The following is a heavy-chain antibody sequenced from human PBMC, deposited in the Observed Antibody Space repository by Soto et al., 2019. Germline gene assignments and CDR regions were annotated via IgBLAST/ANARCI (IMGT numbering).Heavy chain of an antibody. CDR3: ASFPVIPGRDSPLIFDY. J-gene: IGHJ4*01. Sequence: PSETLSLTCTVTGDSMNSHYWSWLRQPPGNALEWMGYVYFTGSTNYSPSLESRLTILVDTSKNQFSLKLTSVTAADTAVYYCASFPVIPGRDSPLIFDYWGQGTLVTVSS. CDR2: VYFTGST. D-gene: IGHD3-22*01. V-gene: IGHV4-59*08. CDR1: GDSMNSHY.